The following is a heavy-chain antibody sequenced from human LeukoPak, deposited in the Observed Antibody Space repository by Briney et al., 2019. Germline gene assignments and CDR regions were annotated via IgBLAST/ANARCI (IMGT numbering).Heavy chain of an antibody. J-gene: IGHJ3*02. CDR1: GYTFTSYG. V-gene: IGHV1-18*01. Sequence: ASVKVSCKASGYTFTSYGISWVRQAPGQGLEWMGWISAYNGNTNYAQKLQGRVTMTTDTSTSTAYMELRSLRSDDTAVYYCAREIYGSGSYAPDAFDIWGQGTMVTVSS. CDR3: AREIYGSGSYAPDAFDI. CDR2: ISAYNGNT. D-gene: IGHD3-10*01.